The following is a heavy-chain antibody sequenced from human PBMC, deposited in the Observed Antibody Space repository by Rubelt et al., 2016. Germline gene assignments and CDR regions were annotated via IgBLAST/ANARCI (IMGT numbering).Heavy chain of an antibody. Sequence: GRFTISRDNSKNTLYLQMNSLRAEDTAVYYCARDGAVAGTFFGRRYYYYMDVWGKGTTVTVSS. J-gene: IGHJ6*03. V-gene: IGHV3-30*07. CDR3: ARDGAVAGTFFGRRYYYYMDV. D-gene: IGHD6-19*01.